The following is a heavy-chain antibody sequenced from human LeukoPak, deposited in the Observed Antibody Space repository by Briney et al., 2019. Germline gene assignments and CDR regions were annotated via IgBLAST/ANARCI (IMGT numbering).Heavy chain of an antibody. CDR3: AKVGYYGSGSRPYYMDV. V-gene: IGHV3-30*02. J-gene: IGHJ6*03. CDR2: IRYDGSNK. D-gene: IGHD3-10*01. Sequence: GGSLRLSCAASGFTFSSYGMHWVRQAPGKGLEWVAFIRYDGSNKYYADSVKGRFTISRDNSKNTLYLQMNSLRAEDTAVYYCAKVGYYGSGSRPYYMDVWGKGTTVTVSS. CDR1: GFTFSSYG.